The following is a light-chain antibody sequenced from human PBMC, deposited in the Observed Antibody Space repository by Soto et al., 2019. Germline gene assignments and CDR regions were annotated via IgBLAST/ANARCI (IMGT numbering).Light chain of an antibody. CDR1: QSVSSN. Sequence: EILMTQSPATLSLSPGERATLSCRASQSVSSNLAWYQQKPGQAPRLLIYGASTRATGIPARFSGSGSGTEFTLTISSLQSEDFAVYYCQQYNNWLWTFGQGTKVDIK. J-gene: IGKJ1*01. CDR2: GAS. V-gene: IGKV3-15*01. CDR3: QQYNNWLWT.